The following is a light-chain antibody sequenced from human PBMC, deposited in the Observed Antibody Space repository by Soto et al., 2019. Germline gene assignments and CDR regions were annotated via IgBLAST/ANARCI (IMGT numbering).Light chain of an antibody. CDR1: SSDVGGYNY. CDR3: SSYTSSSPV. Sequence: QSALTQPASVSGSPGQSITISCTGTSSDVGGYNYVSWYQQHPGKAPKLMIYDVSNRPSGVSNRFSGSKSGNTASLTISGLQADVEAASSCSSYTSSSPVFGGGTKLTVL. CDR2: DVS. J-gene: IGLJ2*01. V-gene: IGLV2-14*01.